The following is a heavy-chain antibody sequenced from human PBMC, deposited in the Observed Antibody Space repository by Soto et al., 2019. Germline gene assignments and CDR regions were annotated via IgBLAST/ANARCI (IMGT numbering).Heavy chain of an antibody. CDR3: ATGGSGGARPER. J-gene: IGHJ4*02. D-gene: IGHD2-8*02. V-gene: IGHV1-69*06. Sequence: SVNVSCTASGGTFSSHAISWVRQAPGQGLEWMGGIIPIFGTSNYAQKLQDRVTITADKSTSTAYMELSSLRSEDTAVYYCATGGSGGARPERWGQGNLVSASP. CDR2: IIPIFGTS. CDR1: GGTFSSHA.